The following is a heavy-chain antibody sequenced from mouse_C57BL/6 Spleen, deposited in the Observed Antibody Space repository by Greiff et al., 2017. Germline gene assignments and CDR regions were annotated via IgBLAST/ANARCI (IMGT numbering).Heavy chain of an antibody. CDR3: AREYSNYWFAY. D-gene: IGHD2-5*01. CDR2: IYPSDSET. J-gene: IGHJ3*01. Sequence: VQLQQPGAELVRPGSSVKLSCKASGYTFTSYWMAWVKQRPGQGLEWIGNIYPSDSETHYNQKFKDKATLTVDKSSSTAYMQLSSLTSEDAAVYYCAREYSNYWFAYWGQGTLVTVSA. CDR1: GYTFTSYW. V-gene: IGHV1-61*01.